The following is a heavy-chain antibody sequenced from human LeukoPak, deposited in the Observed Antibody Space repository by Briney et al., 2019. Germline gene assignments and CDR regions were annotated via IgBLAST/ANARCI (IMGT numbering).Heavy chain of an antibody. CDR3: ARTPRSAAPFDY. CDR2: IYYSGST. J-gene: IGHJ4*02. CDR1: GGSISSYC. V-gene: IGHV4-59*01. D-gene: IGHD2-2*01. Sequence: PSETLSLTCTVSGGSISSYCWSWIRQPPGKGLEWIGYIYYSGSTNYNPSLKSRVTISVDTSKNQFSLKLSSVTAADTAVYYCARTPRSAAPFDYWGQGTLVTVSS.